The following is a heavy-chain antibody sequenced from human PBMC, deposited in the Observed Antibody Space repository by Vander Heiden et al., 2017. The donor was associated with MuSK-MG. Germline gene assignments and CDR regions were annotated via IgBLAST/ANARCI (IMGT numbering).Heavy chain of an antibody. Sequence: EVQLVESGGGLVQPGRSLRLSCAASGFTFDDYAMHWVRQPPGKGLVWFSGISWNSRTIGYADSVKGRFTISRDNAKNSLYLQMKSLRDEDTALYYCAKEIWVGSSNDAFDIWGQGTMVTVS. CDR1: GFTFDDYA. CDR2: ISWNSRTI. D-gene: IGHD6-13*01. V-gene: IGHV3-9*01. J-gene: IGHJ3*02. CDR3: AKEIWVGSSNDAFDI.